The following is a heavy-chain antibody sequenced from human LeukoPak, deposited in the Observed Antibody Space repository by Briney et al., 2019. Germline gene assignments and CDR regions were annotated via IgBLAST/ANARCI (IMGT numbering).Heavy chain of an antibody. CDR1: GFTFSSYG. CDR3: AKSFSGWYFY. CDR2: ISGSGGST. D-gene: IGHD6-19*01. V-gene: IGHV3-23*01. J-gene: IGHJ4*02. Sequence: GGSLRLSCAASGFTFSSYGMSGVRQAPGKGLEWVSAISGSGGSTYYADSVKGRFTISRDNSKNTLYLQMNSLRAEDTAVYYCAKSFSGWYFYWGQGTLVTVSS.